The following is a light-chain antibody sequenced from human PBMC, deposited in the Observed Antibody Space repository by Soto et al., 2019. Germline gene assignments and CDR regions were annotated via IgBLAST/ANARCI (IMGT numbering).Light chain of an antibody. CDR3: SSYTSTNTYV. J-gene: IGLJ1*01. CDR1: SSDVGGYNY. V-gene: IGLV2-14*01. Sequence: QSALTQPAPVPGPPGQTITISCTGTSSDVGGYNYVSWYQQHPGKAPKLMFYAVSTRPSGVSSRFSGSMSGNTASLTISGLRAEGEADYYCSSYTSTNTYVFGTGTKVTVL. CDR2: AVS.